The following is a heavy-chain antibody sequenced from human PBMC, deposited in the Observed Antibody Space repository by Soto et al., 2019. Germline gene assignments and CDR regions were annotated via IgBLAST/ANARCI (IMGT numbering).Heavy chain of an antibody. V-gene: IGHV1-2*02. CDR1: GYTFTGYY. D-gene: IGHD3-22*01. CDR2: INPNSGGT. CDR3: ARYYYYDSSGYFRINAFGI. J-gene: IGHJ3*02. Sequence: ASVKVSCKASGYTFTGYYMHWVRQAPGQGLEWMGWINPNSGGTNYAQKFQGRVTMTRDTSISTAYMELSRLRSDDTAVYYCARYYYYDSSGYFRINAFGIWGQGTMVTVSS.